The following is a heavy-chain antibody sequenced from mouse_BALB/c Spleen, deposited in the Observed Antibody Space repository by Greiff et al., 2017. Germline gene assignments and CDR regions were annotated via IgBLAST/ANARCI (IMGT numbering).Heavy chain of an antibody. D-gene: IGHD2-3*01. CDR2: INPSNGGT. CDR3: TPYDGYFEGFAY. Sequence: QVQLQQSGAELVKPGASVKLSCKASGYTFTSYYMYWVKQRPGQGLEWIGEINPSNGGTNFNEKFKSKATLTVDKSSSTAYMQLSSLTSEDSAVYYCTPYDGYFEGFAYWGQGTLVTVSA. CDR1: GYTFTSYY. J-gene: IGHJ3*01. V-gene: IGHV1S81*02.